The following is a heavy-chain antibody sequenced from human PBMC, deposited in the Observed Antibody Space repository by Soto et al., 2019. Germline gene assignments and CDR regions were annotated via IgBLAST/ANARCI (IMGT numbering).Heavy chain of an antibody. Sequence: SVKVSCKASGGTFSSYTISWVRQAPGQGLEWMGRIIPILGIANYAQKFQGRVTITADKSTSTAYMEPSSLRSEDTAVYYCARESDSSGWYEGVGYWGQGTLVTVSS. J-gene: IGHJ4*02. CDR1: GGTFSSYT. D-gene: IGHD6-19*01. CDR2: IIPILGIA. CDR3: ARESDSSGWYEGVGY. V-gene: IGHV1-69*04.